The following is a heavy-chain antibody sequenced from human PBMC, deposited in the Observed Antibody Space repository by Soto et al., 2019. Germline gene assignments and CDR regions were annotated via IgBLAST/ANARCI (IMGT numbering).Heavy chain of an antibody. D-gene: IGHD3-10*01. CDR2: ISVYDGNT. J-gene: IGHJ3*02. Sequence: QGQLVQSGAEVKKPGASVNVSCKASGYTFNSHGISWVRQAPGQGLEWMGWISVYDGNTNYAQNFQGRVTMTTDTLTSKAYMELRSLRSDDTAVYYCARPDYYNTGSGAFDIWGQGTMVTVSS. CDR3: ARPDYYNTGSGAFDI. V-gene: IGHV1-18*01. CDR1: GYTFNSHG.